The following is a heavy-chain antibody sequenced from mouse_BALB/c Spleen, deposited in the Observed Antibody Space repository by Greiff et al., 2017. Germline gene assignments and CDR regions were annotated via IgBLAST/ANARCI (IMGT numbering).Heavy chain of an antibody. Sequence: EVKLVESGGGLVQPGGSLRLSCATSGFTFTDYYMSWVRQPPGKALEWLGFIRNKANGYTTEYSASVKGRFTISRDNSQSILYLQMNTLRAEDSATYYCARERGLGYFDVWGAGTTVTVSS. CDR3: ARERGLGYFDV. CDR1: GFTFTDYY. D-gene: IGHD3-3*01. V-gene: IGHV7-3*02. CDR2: IRNKANGYTT. J-gene: IGHJ1*01.